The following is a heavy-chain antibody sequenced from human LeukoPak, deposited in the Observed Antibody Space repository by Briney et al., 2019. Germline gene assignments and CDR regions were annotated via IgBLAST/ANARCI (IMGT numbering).Heavy chain of an antibody. CDR3: APPQREGSGGQGGAFDI. CDR2: FSGSGGST. CDR1: GFTFSSYA. J-gene: IGHJ3*02. V-gene: IGHV3-23*01. D-gene: IGHD6-19*01. Sequence: GGSLRLSCAASGFTFSSYAMSWVRQAPGKGLEWVSAFSGSGGSTYYADSVKGRFTISRDNSKNTLYLQMNSMRAEATCVYYCAPPQREGSGGQGGAFDIWGKGTMVTVSS.